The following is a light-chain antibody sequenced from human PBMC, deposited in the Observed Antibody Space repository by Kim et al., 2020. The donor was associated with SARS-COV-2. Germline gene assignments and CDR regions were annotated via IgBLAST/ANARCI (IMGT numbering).Light chain of an antibody. Sequence: SASINCKSSQSLFYTSHNKRYLAWFQQRPGQPPKLVIYWASVRESGVPDRFSGSRSGTDFSLTISSLQAEDEAVYSCQQYYRSPWTFGQGTKLEI. J-gene: IGKJ1*01. CDR2: WAS. CDR1: QSLFYTSHNKRY. CDR3: QQYYRSPWT. V-gene: IGKV4-1*01.